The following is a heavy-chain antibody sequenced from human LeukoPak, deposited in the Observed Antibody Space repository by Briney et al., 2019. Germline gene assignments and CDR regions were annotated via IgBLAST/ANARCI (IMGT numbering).Heavy chain of an antibody. V-gene: IGHV1-2*02. CDR3: ATPERGYSGYDFGS. J-gene: IGHJ4*02. CDR1: GYTFTGHY. CDR2: INPNSGGT. D-gene: IGHD5-12*01. Sequence: ASVKVSCKASGYTFTGHYMHWVRQAPGQGLEWMGWINPNSGGTSYAQKFQGRVTMTRDTSISTAYMELSRLRSDDTAVYYCATPERGYSGYDFGSWGQGTLVTVSS.